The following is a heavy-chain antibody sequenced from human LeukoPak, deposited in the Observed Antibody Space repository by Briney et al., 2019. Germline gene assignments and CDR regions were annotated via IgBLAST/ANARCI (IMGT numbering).Heavy chain of an antibody. Sequence: ASVKVSCKASGYTFTSYGVSWVRQAPGQGLEWMGWISGHNGDTNYAQKLQDRVSMTTDTSTSTAYVELSRLRSDDTAVYYCARAALLQASFDYWGQGTLVTVSS. V-gene: IGHV1-18*01. J-gene: IGHJ4*02. D-gene: IGHD1-26*01. CDR2: ISGHNGDT. CDR3: ARAALLQASFDY. CDR1: GYTFTSYG.